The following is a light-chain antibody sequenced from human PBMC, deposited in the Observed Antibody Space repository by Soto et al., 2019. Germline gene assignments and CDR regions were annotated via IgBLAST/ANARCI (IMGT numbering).Light chain of an antibody. CDR1: QSISNS. CDR2: DAS. V-gene: IGKV3-11*01. CDR3: QQRAGWPLT. Sequence: EIVLTQSPATLSLSPGERATLSCRASQSISNSLAWYQQKPGQAPRLLIFDASNMATDIPARFSGSGSGTDVTLTISSLQPEDFAVYYCQQRAGWPLTFGGGTKVEIK. J-gene: IGKJ4*01.